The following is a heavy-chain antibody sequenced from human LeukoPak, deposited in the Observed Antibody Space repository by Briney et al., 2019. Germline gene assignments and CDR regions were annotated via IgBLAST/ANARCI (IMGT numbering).Heavy chain of an antibody. CDR1: GFTFNNYG. J-gene: IGHJ3*02. D-gene: IGHD3-22*01. CDR3: ARAGRYYYDSSGYYYDAFDI. Sequence: GGSLRLSCAASGFTFNNYGMNWVRQAPGKGLEWVSTISGSGGRTYYADSVKGRFTISRDNAKNSLYLQMNSLRAEDTAVYYCARAGRYYYDSSGYYYDAFDIWGQGTMVTVSS. V-gene: IGHV3-23*01. CDR2: ISGSGGRT.